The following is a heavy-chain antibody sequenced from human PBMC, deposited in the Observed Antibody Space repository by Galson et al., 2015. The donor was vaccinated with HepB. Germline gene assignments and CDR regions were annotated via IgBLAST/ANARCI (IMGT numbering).Heavy chain of an antibody. J-gene: IGHJ4*02. Sequence: SLRLSCAASGFTVSSNYMSWVRQAPGKGPEWVSVIYSGGSTYYADSVKGRFTISRDNSKNTLYLQMNSMRAEDTAVYYCALMGATRSFDYWGQGTLVTVSS. CDR2: IYSGGST. V-gene: IGHV3-53*01. CDR1: GFTVSSNY. CDR3: ALMGATRSFDY. D-gene: IGHD1-26*01.